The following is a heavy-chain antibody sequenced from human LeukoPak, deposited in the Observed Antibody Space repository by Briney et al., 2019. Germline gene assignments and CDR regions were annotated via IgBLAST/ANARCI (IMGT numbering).Heavy chain of an antibody. CDR3: ARLSSGAGGDFDC. CDR2: TYYKSKWYN. D-gene: IGHD6-19*01. J-gene: IGHJ4*02. V-gene: IGHV6-1*01. Sequence: SQTLSLTCAISGDSVSSNSAAWNWVRQSPSRGLEWLGRTYYKSKWYNNYALSVKSRITIKPDTSKNQFSLQLNSVTPEDTAVYYCARLSSGAGGDFDCWGQGTLVTVSS. CDR1: GDSVSSNSAA.